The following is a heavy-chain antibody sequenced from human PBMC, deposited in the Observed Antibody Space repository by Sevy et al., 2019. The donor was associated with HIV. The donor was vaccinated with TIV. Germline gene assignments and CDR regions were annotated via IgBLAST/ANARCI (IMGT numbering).Heavy chain of an antibody. D-gene: IGHD2-8*01. Sequence: GGSLRLSCAASGFAFYEYSMSWIRQAPGKGLEWVATLSFGCGKINYADSVKGRFTISRDNSKNSFYLQMDNLRVEDMALYYCAREGCSRPHDYWGQGTRVTVSS. CDR3: AREGCSRPHDY. CDR1: GFAFYEYS. CDR2: LSFGCGKI. V-gene: IGHV3-23*01. J-gene: IGHJ4*02.